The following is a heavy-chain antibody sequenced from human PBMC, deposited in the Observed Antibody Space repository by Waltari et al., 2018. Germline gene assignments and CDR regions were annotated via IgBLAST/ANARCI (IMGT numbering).Heavy chain of an antibody. CDR1: GYSISSGYY. V-gene: IGHV4-38-2*01. D-gene: IGHD4-17*01. Sequence: QVQLQESGPGLVKPSETLSLTCAVSGYSISSGYYLGWIRQPPGKGLEWIGSIYHSGSTYYNPSLKSRVTISVDTSKNQFSLKLSSVTAADTAVYYCASPDYGGNSGFDYWGQGTLVTVSS. CDR3: ASPDYGGNSGFDY. CDR2: IYHSGST. J-gene: IGHJ4*02.